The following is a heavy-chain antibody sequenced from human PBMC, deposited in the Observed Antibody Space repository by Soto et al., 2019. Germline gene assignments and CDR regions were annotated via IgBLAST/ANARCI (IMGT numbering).Heavy chain of an antibody. V-gene: IGHV4-30-4*01. CDR1: GGPVRDAFSY. J-gene: IGHJ3*02. CDR2: LSYTGST. Sequence: QVHLQESGPQLVKPSQPLSLTCTVSGGPVRDAFSYWTWIRQHPGKGPEWMGYLSYTGSTYYNPSPRNRATNSVDESSNLLSLRLSSVTDADTAVYYCARELEGGVFDIWGRGTLVTVSS. CDR3: ARELEGGVFDI. D-gene: IGHD2-8*02.